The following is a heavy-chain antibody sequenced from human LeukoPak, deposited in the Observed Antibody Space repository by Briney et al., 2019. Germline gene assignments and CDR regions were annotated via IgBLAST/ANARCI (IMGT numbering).Heavy chain of an antibody. CDR1: GFTVSSNY. Sequence: PGGSLRLFCAASGFTVSSNYMSWVRQAPGRGLEWVSVIYSGGNTYAADSVKGRFTISRDNSKNTLYLHMNSLRAEDTAVYYCARGPPYSSSSGSVAFNIWGQGTMVTVSS. J-gene: IGHJ3*02. CDR3: ARGPPYSSSSGSVAFNI. D-gene: IGHD6-6*01. CDR2: IYSGGNT. V-gene: IGHV3-53*01.